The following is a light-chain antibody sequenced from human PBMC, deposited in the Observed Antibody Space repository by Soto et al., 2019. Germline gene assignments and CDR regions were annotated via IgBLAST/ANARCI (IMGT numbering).Light chain of an antibody. V-gene: IGKV3-15*01. J-gene: IGKJ4*01. CDR3: QQYNTWPLT. CDR1: LSVSSD. CDR2: RAF. Sequence: EIVMTQSPATLSLSPGERATLSCRASLSVSSDLAWYRQKPGQAPRLLIYRAFTRATGIPARFSGSGFGTDFTLTISSLQSEDFAVYYCQQYNTWPLTFGGGTKVEIK.